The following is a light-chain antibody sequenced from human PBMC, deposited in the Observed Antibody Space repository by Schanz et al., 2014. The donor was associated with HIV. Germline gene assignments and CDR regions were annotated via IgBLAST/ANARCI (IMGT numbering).Light chain of an antibody. CDR2: DVS. J-gene: IGLJ2*01. Sequence: QSALTQPRSVSGSPGQSVTISCTGTSSDVGDYDYVSWYQQLPGKAPKFIIYDVSQRPSGVPDRFSGSKSGNTASLTISGLQAEDEADYYCSSYTSSSTHVVFGGGTKLTVL. CDR3: SSYTSSSTHVV. V-gene: IGLV2-11*01. CDR1: SSDVGDYDY.